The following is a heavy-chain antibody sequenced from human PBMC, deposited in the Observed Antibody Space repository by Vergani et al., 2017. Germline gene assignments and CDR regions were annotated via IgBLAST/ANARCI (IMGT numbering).Heavy chain of an antibody. CDR3: ARGGRGYYASGSYGWFDP. CDR2: VIPHLEIT. V-gene: IGHV1-69*02. Sequence: QVQLEQSGAEVKKPGSSVTVSCRASGGTFGSHPISWVRQAPGQGLEWVGRVIPHLEITTLAQHLQGRVIITADKSTDTAYMELSRLRSDDTAVYYCARGGRGYYASGSYGWFDPWGQGTLVTVSS. CDR1: GGTFGSHP. J-gene: IGHJ5*02. D-gene: IGHD3-10*01.